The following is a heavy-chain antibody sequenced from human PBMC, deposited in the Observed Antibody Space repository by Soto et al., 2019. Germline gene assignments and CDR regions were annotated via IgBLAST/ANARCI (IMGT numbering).Heavy chain of an antibody. Sequence: VASVKVSCKASGYRFTSYGIGWVRQAPGQGLEWMGWINAYNGNTNYAQNLQGRVTLTTDTSTSTAYMELRSLRSNDTAVYYCAMVDVYVTPSPQDVWGQGTTVTVSS. CDR2: INAYNGNT. V-gene: IGHV1-18*01. CDR1: GYRFTSYG. D-gene: IGHD3-16*01. J-gene: IGHJ6*02. CDR3: AMVDVYVTPSPQDV.